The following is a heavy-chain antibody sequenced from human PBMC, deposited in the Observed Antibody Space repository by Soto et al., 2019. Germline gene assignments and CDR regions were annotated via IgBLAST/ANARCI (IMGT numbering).Heavy chain of an antibody. CDR2: INPSGGST. J-gene: IGHJ4*02. Sequence: QVQLVKSGAEVQKPGASVKVSCKASGYTFTSYYMHWVRQAPGQGLEWMGMINPSGGSTSYAHKFQGRVTMTRDSSTSTVYMELSSLRSEDTAVYYCARAGMIVPKGLGYWGQGTLVTVSS. CDR3: ARAGMIVPKGLGY. CDR1: GYTFTSYY. D-gene: IGHD3-22*01. V-gene: IGHV1-46*01.